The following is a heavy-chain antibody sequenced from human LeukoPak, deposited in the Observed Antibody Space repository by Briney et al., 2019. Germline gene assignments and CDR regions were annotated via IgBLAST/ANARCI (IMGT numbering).Heavy chain of an antibody. CDR2: IRGSGGST. CDR3: AKVGTDSSSWYSHLYFDY. V-gene: IGHV3-23*01. D-gene: IGHD6-13*01. CDR1: GFTFSSYW. Sequence: GGSLRLSCAASGFTFSSYWMSWVRQAPGKGREWVSAIRGSGGSTYYADSVKGRFTISRDNSKNTLYLQMNSLRAEDTAVYYCAKVGTDSSSWYSHLYFDYWGQGTLVTVSS. J-gene: IGHJ4*02.